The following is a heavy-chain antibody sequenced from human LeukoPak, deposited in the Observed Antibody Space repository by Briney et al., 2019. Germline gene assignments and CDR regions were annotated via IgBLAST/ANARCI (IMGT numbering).Heavy chain of an antibody. D-gene: IGHD2-2*01. J-gene: IGHJ3*02. Sequence: SQTLSLTCAISGDSVSSNSAAWNWIRQSPSRGLEWLGRTYYRSKWYNDYAVSVKSRITINPDTSKNQFSLQLNSVTPEDTAVYYCARGKPRYCSSTSCHVGSGAFDIWGQGTMVTVSS. CDR1: GDSVSSNSAA. CDR3: ARGKPRYCSSTSCHVGSGAFDI. CDR2: TYYRSKWYN. V-gene: IGHV6-1*01.